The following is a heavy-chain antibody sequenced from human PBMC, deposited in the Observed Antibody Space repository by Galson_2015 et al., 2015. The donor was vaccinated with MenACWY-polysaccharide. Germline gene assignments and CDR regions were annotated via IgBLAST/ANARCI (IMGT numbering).Heavy chain of an antibody. CDR1: GLTFRSSG. Sequence: SLRLSCAASGLTFRSSGMHWVRQAPGKGLEWVALIQNVGSPKAYADSVKGRFTISRDNSKNTLYLEMNSLRAEDTAVYYCARESSRIVFHAFDTWGQGTMVTVSS. CDR2: IQNVGSPK. J-gene: IGHJ3*02. D-gene: IGHD6-19*01. CDR3: ARESSRIVFHAFDT. V-gene: IGHV3-33*05.